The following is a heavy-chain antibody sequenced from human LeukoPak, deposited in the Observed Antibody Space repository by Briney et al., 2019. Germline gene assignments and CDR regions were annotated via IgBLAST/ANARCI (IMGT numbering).Heavy chain of an antibody. Sequence: ASVKVSCKASGYTFTSYGISWVRQAPGQGLEWMGWISAYNGNTNYAQKLQGRVTMTTDTSTSTAYMELRSLRSDDTAVYYCARLEGTYGYVFPLDYWGQGTLVTVSS. CDR2: ISAYNGNT. D-gene: IGHD3-16*01. CDR1: GYTFTSYG. V-gene: IGHV1-18*01. J-gene: IGHJ4*02. CDR3: ARLEGTYGYVFPLDY.